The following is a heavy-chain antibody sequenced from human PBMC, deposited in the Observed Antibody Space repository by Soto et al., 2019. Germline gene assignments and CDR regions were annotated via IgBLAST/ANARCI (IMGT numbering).Heavy chain of an antibody. CDR3: AGTTTTVTTNAFDI. D-gene: IGHD4-4*01. V-gene: IGHV1-69*13. Sequence: SVKVSCKASGGTFSSYTISWVRQAPGQGLEWMGGIIPIFGTANYAQKFQGRVTITADESTSTAYMELSSLRSEDTAVYYCAGTTTTVTTNAFDIWGQGTMVTVSS. J-gene: IGHJ3*02. CDR1: GGTFSSYT. CDR2: IIPIFGTA.